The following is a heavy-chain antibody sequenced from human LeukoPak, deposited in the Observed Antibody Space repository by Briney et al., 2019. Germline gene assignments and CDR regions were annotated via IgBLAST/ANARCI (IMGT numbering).Heavy chain of an antibody. V-gene: IGHV3-21*01. D-gene: IGHD1-26*01. CDR2: ISSSSSYI. Sequence: GGSLILSCAASGFPFSSYSMNLVRQAPGKGLEWVSSISSSSSYIYYADSVKGRFTISRDNAKNSLYLQMNSLRAEDTAVYYYARVARELLLIADAFDIWGQGTMVTVSS. CDR1: GFPFSSYS. CDR3: ARVARELLLIADAFDI. J-gene: IGHJ3*02.